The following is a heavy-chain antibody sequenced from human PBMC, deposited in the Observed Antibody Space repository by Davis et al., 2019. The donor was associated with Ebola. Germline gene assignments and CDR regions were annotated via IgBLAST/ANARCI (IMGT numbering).Heavy chain of an antibody. J-gene: IGHJ6*02. V-gene: IGHV3-23*01. D-gene: IGHD3-10*01. CDR1: APTFTTYA. Sequence: PAGSLRLSCAVYAPTFTTYALPWVRQLPGKGLEWVSAISGSSASTYYADSVKGRFTISRDNSKNTLYMQMNSLRAEDTAVYNCAKSGGVRGVIGPNPYYYGMDVWGQGTTITVA. CDR3: AKSGGVRGVIGPNPYYYGMDV. CDR2: ISGSSAST.